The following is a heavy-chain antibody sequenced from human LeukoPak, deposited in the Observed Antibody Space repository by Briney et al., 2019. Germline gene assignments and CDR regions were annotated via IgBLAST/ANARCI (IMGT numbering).Heavy chain of an antibody. V-gene: IGHV3-7*01. CDR1: GFTFSSSW. Sequence: PTGGSLRLSCVASGFTFSSSWMNWVRQAPGKGLEWVANIKYDGSEEYYVDSVKGRFAISRDNAQNSLYLQMNNLRAEDTAVYYCARDVYRSFGYWGQGTLVTVSS. D-gene: IGHD5/OR15-5a*01. J-gene: IGHJ4*02. CDR3: ARDVYRSFGY. CDR2: IKYDGSEE.